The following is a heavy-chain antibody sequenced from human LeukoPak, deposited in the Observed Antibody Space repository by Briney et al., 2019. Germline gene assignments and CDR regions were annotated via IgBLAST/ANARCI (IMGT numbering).Heavy chain of an antibody. Sequence: SETLSLTCTVSGGSINSYYWSWIRQPPGKGLEWIAYIYYSGSTSYNPSLKSRVTMSLDTSKNQFSLKLTSVTAADTAVYYCVRDATGAPGYFDLWGRGTLVTVSS. CDR3: VRDATGAPGYFDL. CDR1: GGSINSYY. V-gene: IGHV4-59*01. CDR2: IYYSGST. D-gene: IGHD7-27*01. J-gene: IGHJ2*01.